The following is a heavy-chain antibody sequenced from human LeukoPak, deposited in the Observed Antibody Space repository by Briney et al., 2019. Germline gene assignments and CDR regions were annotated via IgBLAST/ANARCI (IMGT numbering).Heavy chain of an antibody. CDR2: VHYSGYT. V-gene: IGHV4-39*01. CDR3: ARRPHYGYYIGFIDY. D-gene: IGHD4-17*01. CDR1: GGSINNSNDY. Sequence: SETLSLTRTVSGGSINNSNDYWDWIRQPPGKGLEWIGSVHYSGYTYYSPSLKSRVTISADTSNNQFSLKLRSVTAADTAVFYCARRPHYGYYIGFIDYWGQGTLVTVSS. J-gene: IGHJ4*02.